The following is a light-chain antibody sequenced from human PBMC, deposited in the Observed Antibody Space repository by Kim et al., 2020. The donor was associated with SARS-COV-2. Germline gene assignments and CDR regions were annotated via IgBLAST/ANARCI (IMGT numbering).Light chain of an antibody. J-gene: IGKJ2*01. CDR3: QQSYSNPPEYT. CDR1: QSISNY. Sequence: DIQMTQSPSSLSASVGDRVTITCRASQSISNYLNWYQQKPGKAPKVLIYAASTLHSGVPSRFSGSGSGTDFTLTISSLQPEDFATYYCQQSYSNPPEYTFGQGTKLEI. V-gene: IGKV1-39*01. CDR2: AAS.